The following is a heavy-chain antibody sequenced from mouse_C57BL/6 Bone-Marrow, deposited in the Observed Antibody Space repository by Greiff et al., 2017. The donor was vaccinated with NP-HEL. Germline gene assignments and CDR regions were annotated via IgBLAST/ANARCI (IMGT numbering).Heavy chain of an antibody. Sequence: EVKLVESGPELVKPGASVKIPCKASGYTFTDYNMDWVKQSHGKSLEWIGDINPNNGGTIYNQKFKGKATLTVDKSSSTAYMELRSLTSEDTAVYYCAREGWLGAYYYAMDYWGQGTSVTVSS. CDR3: AREGWLGAYYYAMDY. D-gene: IGHD2-3*01. J-gene: IGHJ4*01. V-gene: IGHV1-18*01. CDR2: INPNNGGT. CDR1: GYTFTDYN.